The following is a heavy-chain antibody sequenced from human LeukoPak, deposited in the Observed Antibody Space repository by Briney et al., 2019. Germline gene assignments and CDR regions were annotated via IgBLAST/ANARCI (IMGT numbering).Heavy chain of an antibody. J-gene: IGHJ4*02. CDR2: IYYSGST. D-gene: IGHD5-18*01. Sequence: SETLSLTCTVSGGSISSYYWSWIRQPPGKGLEWIGYIYYSGSTNYNPSLKSRVTISVDTSKNQFSLKLSPVTAADTAVYYCARGRDTAMDNYYFDYWGQGTLVTVSS. V-gene: IGHV4-59*01. CDR3: ARGRDTAMDNYYFDY. CDR1: GGSISSYY.